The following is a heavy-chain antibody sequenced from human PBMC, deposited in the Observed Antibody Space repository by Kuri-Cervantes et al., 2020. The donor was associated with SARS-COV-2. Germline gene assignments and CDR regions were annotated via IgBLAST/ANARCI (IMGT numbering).Heavy chain of an antibody. CDR2: IYSGGST. V-gene: IGHV3-66*01. CDR3: AREKSYYDFWSGYYTGSYFDY. D-gene: IGHD3-3*01. J-gene: IGHJ4*02. Sequence: GESLKIPCAASRFTVSSNYMSWVRQAPGKGLEWVSVIYSGGSTYYADSVKGRFTISRDNSKNTLYLQMNSLRAEDTAVYYCAREKSYYDFWSGYYTGSYFDYWGQGTLVTVSS. CDR1: RFTVSSNY.